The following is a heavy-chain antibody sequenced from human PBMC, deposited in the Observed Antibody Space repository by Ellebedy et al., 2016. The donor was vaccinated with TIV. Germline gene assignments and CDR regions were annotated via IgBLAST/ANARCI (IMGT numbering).Heavy chain of an antibody. Sequence: GESLKISCAASGFTFSSYAMSWVRQAPGKGLEWVSTITGGGDNTYYADSLKGRFTISRDNSKKTMYLQMNRLRAEDTAVYYCAKDLYGDYVVDYWGQGTLVTVSS. CDR1: GFTFSSYA. CDR3: AKDLYGDYVVDY. CDR2: ITGGGDNT. J-gene: IGHJ4*02. D-gene: IGHD4-17*01. V-gene: IGHV3-23*01.